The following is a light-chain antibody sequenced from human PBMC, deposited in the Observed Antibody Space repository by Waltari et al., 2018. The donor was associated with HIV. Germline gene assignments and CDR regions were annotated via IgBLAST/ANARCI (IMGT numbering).Light chain of an antibody. CDR2: DVT. CDR3: ASHAGSKDV. CDR1: SSDVGAYNY. Sequence: QSALTQPPSASGSPGQSVTISCTGTSSDVGAYNYVSWFQQHPGKAPKPMIYDVTKRPSGVPDRFSGSKSVNTASLTVSGLQAEDEADYYCASHAGSKDVFGGGTRLTVL. V-gene: IGLV2-8*01. J-gene: IGLJ2*01.